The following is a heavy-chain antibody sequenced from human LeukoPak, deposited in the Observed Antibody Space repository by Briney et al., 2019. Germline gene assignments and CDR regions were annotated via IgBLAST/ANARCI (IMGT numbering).Heavy chain of an antibody. Sequence: PGRSLRLSCAASGFTFSSYAMHWVRQAPGKGLEWVAVISYDGSNKYYADSVKGRFTISRDNSKNTLYLQMNSLRAEDTAVYYCAGNHPPQTRAWIQLWSAGMWGQGTLVTVSS. V-gene: IGHV3-30-3*01. CDR3: AGNHPPQTRAWIQLWSAGM. J-gene: IGHJ4*02. CDR1: GFTFSSYA. CDR2: ISYDGSNK. D-gene: IGHD5-18*01.